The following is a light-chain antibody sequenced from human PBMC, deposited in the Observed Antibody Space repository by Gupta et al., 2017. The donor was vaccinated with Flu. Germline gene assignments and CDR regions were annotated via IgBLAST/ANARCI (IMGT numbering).Light chain of an antibody. V-gene: IGLV1-44*01. Sequence: SNIGSNVVSWYQKRQGTAPRLRIYNDNQRHCGVPDRFSGSKAGTAASLAIGGLQSEDAADYYWAAGDDSLNDLSADGSQTGLWVFGGGTKLSVL. CDR2: NDN. CDR3: AAGDDSLNDLSADGSQTGLWV. J-gene: IGLJ3*02. CDR1: SNIGSNV.